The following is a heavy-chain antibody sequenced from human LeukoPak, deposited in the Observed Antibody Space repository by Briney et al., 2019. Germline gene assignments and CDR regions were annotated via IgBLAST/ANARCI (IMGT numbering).Heavy chain of an antibody. V-gene: IGHV4-59*01. J-gene: IGHJ5*02. CDR1: GGSISNYY. D-gene: IGHD6-13*01. CDR2: IYYSGST. CDR3: ARVLYSSSWYWFDP. Sequence: SETLSLTCTISGGSISNYYWSWIRQPPGKGLEWLGYIYYSGSTNYNPSLKSGVPISVDPSKNQFSLKLSSVTAADTAVYHCARVLYSSSWYWFDPWGQGTLVTVSS.